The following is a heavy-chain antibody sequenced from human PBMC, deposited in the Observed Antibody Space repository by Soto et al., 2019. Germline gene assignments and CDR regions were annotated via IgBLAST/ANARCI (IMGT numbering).Heavy chain of an antibody. CDR1: GFTFSSAW. D-gene: IGHD4-4*01. V-gene: IGHV3-15*01. Sequence: GGSLRLSCAASGFTFSSAWMNWVRQAPGEGLEWVGRIKSKRDGETTDSAAFVKGRSTISSDDSINTLYVQVNSLKTDDKAVYYCTKGYTSKWHYHHCGQGTRVTVCS. CDR2: IKSKRDGETT. J-gene: IGHJ4*01. CDR3: TKGYTSKWHYHH.